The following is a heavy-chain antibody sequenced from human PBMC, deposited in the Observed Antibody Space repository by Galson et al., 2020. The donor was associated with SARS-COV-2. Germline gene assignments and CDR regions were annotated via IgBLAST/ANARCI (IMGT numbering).Heavy chain of an antibody. Sequence: SETLSLTCTVSGGSISSSSYYWGWIRQPPGKGLEWIGSIYYSGSTYYNPSLKSRVTISVDTSKNQFSLKLSSVTAADTAVYYCASCSITMVRGVITYYFDYWGQGTLVTVSS. CDR2: IYYSGST. CDR3: ASCSITMVRGVITYYFDY. V-gene: IGHV4-39*07. CDR1: GGSISSSSYY. D-gene: IGHD3-10*01. J-gene: IGHJ4*02.